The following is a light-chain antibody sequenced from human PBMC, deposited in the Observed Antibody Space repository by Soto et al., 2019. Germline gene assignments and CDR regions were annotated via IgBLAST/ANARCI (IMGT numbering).Light chain of an antibody. V-gene: IGKV2-30*01. J-gene: IGKJ2*01. CDR3: MQGTHWPPYT. CDR2: NVS. Sequence: DVVLTQSPLSLPVTLGQPASISCRSSQSLVYSDGNTYLHWIQQRPGQSPRRLIYNVSIRDSGDADRLTGGGSGPDSTLKTGRVEAQDVWSYYAMQGTHWPPYTFGRGTKLVIK. CDR1: QSLVYSDGNTY.